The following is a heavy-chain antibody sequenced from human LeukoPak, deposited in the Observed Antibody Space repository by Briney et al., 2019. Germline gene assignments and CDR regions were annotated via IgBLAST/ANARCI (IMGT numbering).Heavy chain of an antibody. V-gene: IGHV3-23*01. CDR2: ISGSGGST. Sequence: GGSLRLSCAASGFTFSSYAMSWVRQAPGKGLEGVSPISGSGGSTYYADSVKGRFTISRDNSKNTLYLQMNSLRAEDTAVYYCAKDLGYGDYVVYDYWGQGTLVTVSS. D-gene: IGHD4-17*01. J-gene: IGHJ4*02. CDR3: AKDLGYGDYVVYDY. CDR1: GFTFSSYA.